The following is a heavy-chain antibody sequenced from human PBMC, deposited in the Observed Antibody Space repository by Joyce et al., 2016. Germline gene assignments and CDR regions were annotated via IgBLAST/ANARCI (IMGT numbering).Heavy chain of an antibody. CDR2: INQDGSHK. CDR3: ASRGVRGVIINPVGWGYGMDV. V-gene: IGHV3-7*03. D-gene: IGHD3-10*01. Sequence: EVQLVESGGGLVQPGGSLRLSCAASGFSFSRYWMSWVRQAPGKGLEWVAKINQDGSHKYYVDSVKGRFTISRDNAKNSLYLQMNSLRAEDTVMYFCASRGVRGVIINPVGWGYGMDVWGQGTTVTVSS. J-gene: IGHJ6*02. CDR1: GFSFSRYW.